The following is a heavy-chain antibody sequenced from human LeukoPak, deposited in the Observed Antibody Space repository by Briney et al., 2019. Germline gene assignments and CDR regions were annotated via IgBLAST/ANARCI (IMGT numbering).Heavy chain of an antibody. D-gene: IGHD3-3*01. V-gene: IGHV1-69*13. CDR1: GGTFSSYA. Sequence: SVKVSCKASGGTFSSYAISWVRQAPGQGLEWMGGIIPIFGTANYAQKFQGRDTITADESTSTAYMELSSLRSEDTAVYYCATHSGIFWSGYEAGSYYYGMDVWGQGTTVTVSS. CDR2: IIPIFGTA. J-gene: IGHJ6*02. CDR3: ATHSGIFWSGYEAGSYYYGMDV.